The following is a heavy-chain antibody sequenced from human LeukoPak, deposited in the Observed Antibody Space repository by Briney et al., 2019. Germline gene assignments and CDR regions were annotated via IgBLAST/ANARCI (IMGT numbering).Heavy chain of an antibody. CDR2: ISYDGSNK. CDR3: ARDREAAGTGYFQH. CDR1: GFTFSSYA. D-gene: IGHD6-13*01. J-gene: IGHJ1*01. Sequence: GGSLTLSCAASGFTFSSYAMHWVRQAPGKGLECVAVISYDGSNKYYADSVKGRFTISRDNSKNTLYLQMNSLRAEDTAVYYCARDREAAGTGYFQHWGQGTLVTVSS. V-gene: IGHV3-30-3*01.